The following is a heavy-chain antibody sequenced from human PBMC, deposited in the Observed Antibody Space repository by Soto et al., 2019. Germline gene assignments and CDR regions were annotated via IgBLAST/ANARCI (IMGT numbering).Heavy chain of an antibody. CDR2: IYYSGST. CDR3: ARVWEGGYYYYYMDV. CDR1: GGSISSYY. V-gene: IGHV4-59*12. Sequence: SETLSLTCTVSGGSISSYYWSWIRQPPGKGLEWIGYIYYSGSTNYNPSLKSRFTISRDNAKNSLYLQMNSLRAEDTAVYYCARVWEGGYYYYYMDVWGKGTTVTVSS. J-gene: IGHJ6*03. D-gene: IGHD1-26*01.